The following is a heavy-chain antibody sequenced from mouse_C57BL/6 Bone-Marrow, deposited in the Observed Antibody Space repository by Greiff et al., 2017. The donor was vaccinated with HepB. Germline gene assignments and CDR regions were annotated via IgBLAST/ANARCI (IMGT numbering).Heavy chain of an antibody. V-gene: IGHV2-2*01. CDR1: GFSLTSYG. Sequence: QVQLQQSGPGLVQPSQSLSITCTVSGFSLTSYGVHWVRQSPGKGLEWLGVIWSGGSTDYNAAFISRLSISKDNSKSQVFFKMNSLQADDTAIYYCARKGDPYYYGSSYGGWYFDVWGTGTTVTVSS. CDR2: IWSGGST. CDR3: ARKGDPYYYGSSYGGWYFDV. J-gene: IGHJ1*03. D-gene: IGHD1-1*01.